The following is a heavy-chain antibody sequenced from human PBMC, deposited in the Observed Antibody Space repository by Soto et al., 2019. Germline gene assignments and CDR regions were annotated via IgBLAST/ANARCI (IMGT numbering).Heavy chain of an antibody. D-gene: IGHD2-15*01. J-gene: IGHJ4*02. V-gene: IGHV4-39*01. CDR1: GGSISSSSYY. Sequence: QLQLQESGPGLVKPSETLSLTCTVSGGSISSSSYYWGWIRQPPGKGLEWIGSIYYSGSTYYNPSLNNRVPLTVDPSKTQFSLKLSSVTAADTAVYYCARHTPAISISDHWGQGTLVTVSS. CDR3: ARHTPAISISDH. CDR2: IYYSGST.